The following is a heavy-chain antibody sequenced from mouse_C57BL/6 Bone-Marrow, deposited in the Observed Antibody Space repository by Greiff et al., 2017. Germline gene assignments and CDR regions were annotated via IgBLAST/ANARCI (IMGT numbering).Heavy chain of an antibody. D-gene: IGHD1-1*01. CDR3: ARGYYGSSPHWYFDV. J-gene: IGHJ1*03. CDR2: IDPNSGGT. V-gene: IGHV1-72*01. CDR1: GYTFTSYW. Sequence: QVQLEQPGAELVKPGASVKLSCKASGYTFTSYWMHWVKQRPGRGLEWIGRIDPNSGGTKYNEKFKSKATLTVDKPSSTAYMQLSSLTSEDSAVYYCARGYYGSSPHWYFDVWGTGTTVTVSS.